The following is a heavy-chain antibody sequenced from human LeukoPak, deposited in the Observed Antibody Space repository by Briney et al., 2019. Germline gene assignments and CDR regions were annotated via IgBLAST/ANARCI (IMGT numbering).Heavy chain of an antibody. CDR3: AINGVVVVAGAVDY. D-gene: IGHD2-15*01. Sequence: GGSLRLSCAASGFTFSSYAMSWVRQAPGKGLEWVSAISGSGGSTYHADSVKGRFTISRDNSKNTLYLQMNSLRAEDTAVYYCAINGVVVVAGAVDYWGQGTLVTVSS. CDR2: ISGSGGST. CDR1: GFTFSSYA. J-gene: IGHJ4*02. V-gene: IGHV3-23*01.